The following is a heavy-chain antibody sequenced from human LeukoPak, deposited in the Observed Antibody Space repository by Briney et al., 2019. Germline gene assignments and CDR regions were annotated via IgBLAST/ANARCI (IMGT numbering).Heavy chain of an antibody. Sequence: SETLSLTCAVYGGSFSGYYWSWIRQPPGKGLERIGEINHSGSTNYNPSLKSRVTISVDTSKNQFSLKLSSVTAADTAVYYCARADDHYDSGGYPGSDWYFDVWGRGTLVTVSS. CDR3: ARADDHYDSGGYPGSDWYFDV. V-gene: IGHV4-34*01. CDR1: GGSFSGYY. CDR2: INHSGST. D-gene: IGHD3-22*01. J-gene: IGHJ2*01.